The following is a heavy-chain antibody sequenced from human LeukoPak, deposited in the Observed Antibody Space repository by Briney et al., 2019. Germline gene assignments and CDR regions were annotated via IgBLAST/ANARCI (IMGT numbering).Heavy chain of an antibody. Sequence: PGGSLRLSCVASGFSFNNYAMNWVRQAPGKGLEWVSLIIGSSGSTFYADSEKGRFTISRDKSKNTLYLQMNSLRAEDTAVYYCAKGAYDYIEIAYFDYWGQGSLVTVSS. CDR3: AKGAYDYIEIAYFDY. CDR1: GFSFNNYA. J-gene: IGHJ4*02. D-gene: IGHD5-12*01. CDR2: IIGSSGST. V-gene: IGHV3-23*01.